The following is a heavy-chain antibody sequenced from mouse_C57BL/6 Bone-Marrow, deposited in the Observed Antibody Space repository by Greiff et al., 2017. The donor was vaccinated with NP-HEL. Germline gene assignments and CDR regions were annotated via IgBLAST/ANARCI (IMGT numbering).Heavy chain of an antibody. D-gene: IGHD1-2*01. V-gene: IGHV1-64*01. CDR3: ASLHYYEGDWYFDV. Sequence: QVQLQQPGAELVKPGASVKLSCKASGYTFTSYWMHWVKQRPGQGLEWIGMIHPNSGSTNYNEKFKSKATLTVDKSSSTAYMQLSSLTSEDSAVYYCASLHYYEGDWYFDVWGTGTTVTVSS. J-gene: IGHJ1*03. CDR2: IHPNSGST. CDR1: GYTFTSYW.